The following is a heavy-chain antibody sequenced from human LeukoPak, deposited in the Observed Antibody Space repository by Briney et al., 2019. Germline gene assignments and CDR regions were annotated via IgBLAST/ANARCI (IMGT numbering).Heavy chain of an antibody. D-gene: IGHD2/OR15-2a*01. CDR2: IYTSGST. CDR1: GGSISSYY. V-gene: IGHV4-4*07. CDR3: ARSDLSYYYYYMDV. J-gene: IGHJ6*03. Sequence: PSETLSLTCAVSGGSISSYYWSWIRQPAGKGLEWIGRIYTSGSTNYNPSLESRVTMSVDTSKNQFSLKLSSVTAADTAVYYCARSDLSYYYYYMDVWGKGTTVTVSS.